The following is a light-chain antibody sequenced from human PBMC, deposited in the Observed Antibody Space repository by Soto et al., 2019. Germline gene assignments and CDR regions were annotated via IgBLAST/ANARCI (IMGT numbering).Light chain of an antibody. V-gene: IGLV2-14*01. CDR3: SSYISSSTPFYV. CDR2: DVS. CDR1: SSDIGGYNY. Sequence: QSALTQPASVSGSPGQSITISCTGTSSDIGGYNYVSWYQQHPGKAPKVIIYDVSNRPSGVSNRFSGSKSGNTASLTISGLQAEDEADYYCSSYISSSTPFYVFGTGTKVTVL. J-gene: IGLJ1*01.